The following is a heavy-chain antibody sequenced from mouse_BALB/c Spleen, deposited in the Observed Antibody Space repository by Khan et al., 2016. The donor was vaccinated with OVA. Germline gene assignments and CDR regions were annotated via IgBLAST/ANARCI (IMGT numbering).Heavy chain of an antibody. V-gene: IGHV1-5*01. D-gene: IGHD1-3*01. CDR1: GYSFTDYL. CDR3: TRGGYSSFAY. Sequence: VQLQQSGTVLARPGASVKMSCKASGYSFTDYLIHWVKQRPGQGLEWIGDIFPGNSDTTYNQKFRAKAKLTADTSASAAYMELSSLTNEDSAVDYCTRGGYSSFAYWGQGTLVTVSA. J-gene: IGHJ3*01. CDR2: IFPGNSDT.